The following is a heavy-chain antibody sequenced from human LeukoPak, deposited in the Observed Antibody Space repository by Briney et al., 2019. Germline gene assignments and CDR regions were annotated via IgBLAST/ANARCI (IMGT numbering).Heavy chain of an antibody. CDR1: GYTFTSYD. CDR3: ARVLRRGAPPGY. V-gene: IGHV1-8*03. J-gene: IGHJ4*02. D-gene: IGHD2-8*01. Sequence: ASVKVSCKASGYTFTSYDINWVRQATGQGLEWMGWMNPNSGNTGYAQKFQGRVTITRNTSISTAYMELSSLRSEDTAVYYCARVLRRGAPPGYWGQGTLVTVSS. CDR2: MNPNSGNT.